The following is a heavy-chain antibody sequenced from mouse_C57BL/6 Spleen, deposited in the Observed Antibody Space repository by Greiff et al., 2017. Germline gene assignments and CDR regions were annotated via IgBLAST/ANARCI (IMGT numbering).Heavy chain of an antibody. CDR3: ASQEGYFDG. J-gene: IGHJ1*03. Sequence: QVQLQQSGPELVKPGASVKISCKASGYAFSSSWMNWVKQRPGKGLEWIGRIYPGDGDTNYNGKFKGKATLTADKSSSTAYMQLSSLTSEDSAVYFCASQEGYFDGWGTGTTVTVSS. CDR1: GYAFSSSW. V-gene: IGHV1-82*01. CDR2: IYPGDGDT.